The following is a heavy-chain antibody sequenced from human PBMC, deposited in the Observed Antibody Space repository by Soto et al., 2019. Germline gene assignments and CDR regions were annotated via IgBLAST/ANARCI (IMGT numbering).Heavy chain of an antibody. CDR3: AVSGASSIAARPENPPSEYYYYYGMDV. J-gene: IGHJ6*02. Sequence: GASVKVSCKASGYTFTGYYMHWVRQAPGQGLEWMGWINPNSGGTNYAQKFQGWVTMTRDTSISTAYMELSRLRSDDTAVYYCAVSGASSIAARPENPPSEYYYYYGMDVWGQGTTVTVSS. D-gene: IGHD6-6*01. CDR2: INPNSGGT. CDR1: GYTFTGYY. V-gene: IGHV1-2*04.